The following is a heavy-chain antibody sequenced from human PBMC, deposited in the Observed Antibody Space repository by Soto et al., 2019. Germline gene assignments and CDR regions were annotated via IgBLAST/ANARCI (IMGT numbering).Heavy chain of an antibody. CDR2: IKSKTDGGTT. V-gene: IGHV3-15*07. D-gene: IGHD3-9*01. Sequence: EVQLVESGGGLVKPGGSLRLSCAVSGFTFSNAWMNWVRQAPGKGLEWVGRIKSKTDGGTTDYAAPVKGRFIISRDDSKNTLYLQMNSLKTEDTAVYYCTTELLRYFDWLVGYYFDNWGQGTLVTVSS. J-gene: IGHJ4*02. CDR1: GFTFSNAW. CDR3: TTELLRYFDWLVGYYFDN.